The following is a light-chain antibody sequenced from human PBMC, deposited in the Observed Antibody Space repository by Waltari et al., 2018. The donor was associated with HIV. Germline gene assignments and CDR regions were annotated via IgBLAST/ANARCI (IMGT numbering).Light chain of an antibody. CDR1: VLAKKD. CDR3: YSAADNIGV. V-gene: IGLV3-27*01. Sequence: SYELTQPSSVSVSPGQTARITCTGDVLAKKDDRWFQQKPGQAPVLVIYKDSERPSGIPERFSGSSSGTTVTLTISGAQVEDEADYYCYSAADNIGVFGGGTKLTVL. J-gene: IGLJ3*02. CDR2: KDS.